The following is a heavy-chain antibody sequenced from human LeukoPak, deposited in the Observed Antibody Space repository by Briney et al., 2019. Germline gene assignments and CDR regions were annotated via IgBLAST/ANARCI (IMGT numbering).Heavy chain of an antibody. CDR1: GGSFSSSSYY. J-gene: IGHJ6*03. CDR3: ARQVSDYFYYYIDV. V-gene: IGHV4-39*01. CDR2: IYYSGTT. Sequence: SETLSLTCCVYGGSFSSSSYYWNWIRHPPGKGLEWVGSIYYSGTTYYNSSLKSRVTISEDTSKNRFSLMLTSVTAADTAVYYCARQVSDYFYYYIDVWGEGTTVIVSS.